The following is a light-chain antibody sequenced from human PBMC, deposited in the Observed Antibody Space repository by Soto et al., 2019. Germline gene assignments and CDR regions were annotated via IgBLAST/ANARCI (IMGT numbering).Light chain of an antibody. CDR3: QQYDNWPPIT. V-gene: IGKV3D-15*01. CDR2: GAS. Sequence: PGESATLSCRASRSVSSKLAWYQQKPGQAPRLLIYGASTRATGIPAGFSGSGSGTEFTLTISSLQSEDFAVYYCQQYDNWPPITFGQGTRLEIK. J-gene: IGKJ5*01. CDR1: RSVSSK.